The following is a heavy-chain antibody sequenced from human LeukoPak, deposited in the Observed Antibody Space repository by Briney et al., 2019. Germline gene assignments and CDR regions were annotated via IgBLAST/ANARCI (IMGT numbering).Heavy chain of an antibody. D-gene: IGHD3-3*01. J-gene: IGHJ4*02. CDR3: ARDFTIFAATHPGDY. Sequence: ASVKVSCKASGYTFISYSIHWVRQAPGQGLEWMGIINPRGGSTTYAQKFQGRVTMTRDTSTSTVYMELSSLRSDDTAVYYCARDFTIFAATHPGDYWGQGTLVTVSS. V-gene: IGHV1-46*01. CDR1: GYTFISYS. CDR2: INPRGGST.